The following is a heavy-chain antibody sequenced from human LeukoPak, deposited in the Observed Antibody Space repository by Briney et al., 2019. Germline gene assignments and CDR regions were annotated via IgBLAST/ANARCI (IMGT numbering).Heavy chain of an antibody. CDR2: ISGSGGST. D-gene: IGHD3-10*02. CDR1: GFTFSSYA. V-gene: IGHV3-23*01. CDR3: VLYGGDY. J-gene: IGHJ4*02. Sequence: TGGSLRLSCAASGFTFSSYAMSWVRQAPGKGLEWVSAISGSGGSTYYANSVKGRFTISRDNPKNTVYLQMNSLRAEDTAVYYCVLYGGDYWGQGTLVTVSS.